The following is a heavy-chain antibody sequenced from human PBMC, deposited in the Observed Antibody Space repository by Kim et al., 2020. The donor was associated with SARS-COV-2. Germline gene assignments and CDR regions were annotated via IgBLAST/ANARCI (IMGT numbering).Heavy chain of an antibody. D-gene: IGHD2-2*01. CDR3: ARDRSEPANLGWFDP. Sequence: SVKVSCKASGGTFSSYAISWVRQAPGQGLEWMGGIIPIFGTANYAQKFQGRVTITADESTSTAYMELSSLRSEDTAVYYFARDRSEPANLGWFDPWGQGTLVTVSS. J-gene: IGHJ5*02. V-gene: IGHV1-69*13. CDR1: GGTFSSYA. CDR2: IIPIFGTA.